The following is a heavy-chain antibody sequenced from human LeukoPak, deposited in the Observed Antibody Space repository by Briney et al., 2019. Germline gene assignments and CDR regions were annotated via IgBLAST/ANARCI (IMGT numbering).Heavy chain of an antibody. CDR1: GYTFSSYW. D-gene: IGHD3-3*01. Sequence: GESLRISCKGSGYTFSSYWIGWVRQMPGKGLEWMGIIYPGDSDTRYSPSLQGQVTISVDTSIGTAYLQWSSLKASDTAIYYCARQNDFNLDYWGQGTLVTVSS. CDR2: IYPGDSDT. J-gene: IGHJ4*02. CDR3: ARQNDFNLDY. V-gene: IGHV5-51*01.